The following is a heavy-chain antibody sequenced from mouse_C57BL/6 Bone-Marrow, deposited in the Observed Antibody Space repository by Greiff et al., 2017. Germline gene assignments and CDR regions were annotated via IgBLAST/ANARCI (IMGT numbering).Heavy chain of an antibody. V-gene: IGHV5-16*01. CDR3: AREGRGHYFDY. J-gene: IGHJ2*01. CDR1: GFTFSDYY. Sequence: EVKLVESEGGLVQPGSSMKLSCTASGFTFSDYYMAWVRQVPEKGLEWVANINYDGSSTYYLDSLKSRFIISRDNAKNILYLQMSSLKSEDTATYYCAREGRGHYFDYWGQGTTLTVSS. CDR2: INYDGSST.